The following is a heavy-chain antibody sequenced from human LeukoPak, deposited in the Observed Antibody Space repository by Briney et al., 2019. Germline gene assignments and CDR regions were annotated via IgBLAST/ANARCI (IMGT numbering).Heavy chain of an antibody. D-gene: IGHD6-13*01. CDR2: IWYDGSNK. CDR1: GFTFSSYG. Sequence: QPGGSLRHSCAASGFTFSSYGMHWVRPAPGKGLEWVAVIWYDGSNKYYADSVKGRFTISRDNSKNTLYLQMNSLRAEDTAVYYCEIAAAGTSFDYWGQGTLVTVSS. J-gene: IGHJ4*02. V-gene: IGHV3-30*02. CDR3: EIAAAGTSFDY.